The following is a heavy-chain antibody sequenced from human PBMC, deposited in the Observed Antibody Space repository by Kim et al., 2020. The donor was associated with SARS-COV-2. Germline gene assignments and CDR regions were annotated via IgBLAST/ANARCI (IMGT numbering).Heavy chain of an antibody. CDR3: ATWHLDSSGSKTHY. CDR2: VNHSGST. CDR1: GGSFSGYY. J-gene: IGHJ4*02. V-gene: IGHV4-34*01. Sequence: SETLSLTCAVYGGSFSGYYWSWIRQPPGKGLEWIGEVNHSGSTNYNPSLKSRVTISADTSENQFSLRLSSVTAADTAVYFCATWHLDSSGSKTHYWGQGT. D-gene: IGHD3-22*01.